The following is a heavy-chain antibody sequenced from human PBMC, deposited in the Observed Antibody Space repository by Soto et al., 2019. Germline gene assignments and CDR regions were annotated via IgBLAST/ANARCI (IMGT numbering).Heavy chain of an antibody. Sequence: GGSLRLSCAASGFTFSSYGMHWVRQAPGKGLEWVAVIWYDGGNKYSADSVKGRFTISRDNSKNTLYLQMNSLKAEDTAVYYCAREAGNYDFWSGYWDRTYYYGMDVWGQGTTVTVSS. D-gene: IGHD3-3*01. J-gene: IGHJ6*02. CDR3: AREAGNYDFWSGYWDRTYYYGMDV. V-gene: IGHV3-33*01. CDR2: IWYDGGNK. CDR1: GFTFSSYG.